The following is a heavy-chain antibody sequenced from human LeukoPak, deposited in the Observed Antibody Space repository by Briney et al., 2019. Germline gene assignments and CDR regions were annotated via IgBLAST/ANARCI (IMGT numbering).Heavy chain of an antibody. D-gene: IGHD3-10*01. Sequence: PGGSLRLSCAASGFTVSSNYMSWVRQAPGKGLEWASVIYSGGSTYYADSVKGRFTISRDNSKNTLYLQMNSLRAEDTAVYYCARGRITMVRGVIILTEYYFDYWGQGTLVTVSS. V-gene: IGHV3-53*01. CDR3: ARGRITMVRGVIILTEYYFDY. CDR1: GFTVSSNY. J-gene: IGHJ4*02. CDR2: IYSGGST.